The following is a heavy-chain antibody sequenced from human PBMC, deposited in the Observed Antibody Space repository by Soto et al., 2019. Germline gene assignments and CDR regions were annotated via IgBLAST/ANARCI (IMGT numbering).Heavy chain of an antibody. D-gene: IGHD3-16*01. CDR3: ARDSAGAIFKVGGYGMDV. V-gene: IGHV3-33*01. CDR1: GFTFSSYG. Sequence: VQLVESGGGVVQPGRSLRLSCAASGFTFSSYGMHWVRQAPGKGLEWVAVIWYDGSNKYYADSVKGRFTISRDNSKNTLYLQMNSLRAEDTAVYYCARDSAGAIFKVGGYGMDVWGQGTTVTVSS. J-gene: IGHJ6*02. CDR2: IWYDGSNK.